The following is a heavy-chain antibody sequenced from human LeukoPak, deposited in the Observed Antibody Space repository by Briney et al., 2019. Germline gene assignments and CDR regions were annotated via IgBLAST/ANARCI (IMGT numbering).Heavy chain of an antibody. CDR2: IYYSGST. D-gene: IGHD3-22*01. Sequence: SETLSLTCTVSGGSISSSSYYWGWIRQPPGKGLEWIGSIYYSGSTYYNPSLKSRVTISVDTSKNQFSLKLSSVTAADTAVYYCARSPSGYRFDSWGQGTLVTVSS. V-gene: IGHV4-39*01. CDR3: ARSPSGYRFDS. CDR1: GGSISSSSYY. J-gene: IGHJ4*02.